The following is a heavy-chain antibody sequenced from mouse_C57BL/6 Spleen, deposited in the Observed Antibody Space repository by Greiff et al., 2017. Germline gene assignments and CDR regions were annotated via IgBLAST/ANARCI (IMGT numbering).Heavy chain of an antibody. CDR1: GYTFTSYS. D-gene: IGHD3-3*01. Sequence: VQLQQPGAGLVRPGSSVKLSCKASGYTFTSYSMPWVSQRPIQGLEWIGNITAGGSETHSNQKFKDKATLTGDKASSTAYMQLSSLTSEDTAVYYCARAEDNDGKRAQFDYWGKGTLVTVSA. V-gene: IGHV1-52*01. CDR2: ITAGGSET. CDR3: ARAEDNDGKRAQFDY. J-gene: IGHJ3*01.